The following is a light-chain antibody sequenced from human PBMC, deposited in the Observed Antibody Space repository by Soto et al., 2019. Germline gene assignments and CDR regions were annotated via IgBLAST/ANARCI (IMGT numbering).Light chain of an antibody. CDR3: QPYNNWPLT. CDR2: DTS. CDR1: QSLSSSY. V-gene: IGKV3-15*01. J-gene: IGKJ4*01. Sequence: EIVLTQSPDTLSLSPGERATLSCRASQSLSSSYFAWYQHKPGQTPRLLIYDTSTRATGVPARFSGSRSGPEFTLTINSLQSEDFAIYYCQPYNNWPLTFGGGTKVDIK.